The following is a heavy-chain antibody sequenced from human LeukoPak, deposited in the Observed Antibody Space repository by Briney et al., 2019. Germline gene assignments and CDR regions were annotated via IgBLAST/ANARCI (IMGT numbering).Heavy chain of an antibody. CDR1: GFTFSSYE. Sequence: GGSLRLSCAASGFTFSSYEMSWVRQAPGKGLEWVANIKQDGSEKYYVDSVKGRFTISRDNAKNSLYLQMNSLRAEDTAVYYCARDLMGIAYRGAFYYWGQGTLVTVSS. J-gene: IGHJ4*02. CDR2: IKQDGSEK. D-gene: IGHD6-13*01. V-gene: IGHV3-7*03. CDR3: ARDLMGIAYRGAFYY.